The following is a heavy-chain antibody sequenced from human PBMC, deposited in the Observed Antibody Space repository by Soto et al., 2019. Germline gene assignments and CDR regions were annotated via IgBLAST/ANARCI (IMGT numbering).Heavy chain of an antibody. Sequence: SETLSLTCTVSGGSINSYYWSWIRQPPGKGLEWIGYIYYSGSTNYNPSLKTRVTISIDTSKKQFSLKLSSVTAADTAVYYCARHYFFEYWGQGTLVTVSS. CDR1: GGSINSYY. CDR2: IYYSGST. J-gene: IGHJ4*02. CDR3: ARHYFFEY. V-gene: IGHV4-59*01.